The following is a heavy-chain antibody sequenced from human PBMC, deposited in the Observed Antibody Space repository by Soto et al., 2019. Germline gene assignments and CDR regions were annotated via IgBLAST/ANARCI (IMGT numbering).Heavy chain of an antibody. CDR2: INVDNGNT. D-gene: IGHD3-9*01. Sequence: DSVKVSCKASGYTISTYALHWVRQAPGQRLEWMGWINVDNGNTKYSEKLQGRVTFRRDTSASTASMEVSSLRSEDTAVYYCSIDLDILTGYYLYWGQGTLVTVSS. J-gene: IGHJ4*02. CDR3: SIDLDILTGYYLY. CDR1: GYTISTYA. V-gene: IGHV1-3*01.